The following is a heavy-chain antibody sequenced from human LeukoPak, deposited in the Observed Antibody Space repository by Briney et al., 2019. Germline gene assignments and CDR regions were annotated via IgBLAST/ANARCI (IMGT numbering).Heavy chain of an antibody. D-gene: IGHD4-17*01. CDR3: ARETGPTVFDY. CDR1: GGSISLYS. J-gene: IGHJ4*02. Sequence: SETLSLTCTVSGGSISLYSWNWIRQPPGKGLEWIGYIYYSGSTNYNPSLKSRVNLSIDTSKNQFSLKLSSLTAADTAVYYCARETGPTVFDYWGQGTLVTVSS. V-gene: IGHV4-59*01. CDR2: IYYSGST.